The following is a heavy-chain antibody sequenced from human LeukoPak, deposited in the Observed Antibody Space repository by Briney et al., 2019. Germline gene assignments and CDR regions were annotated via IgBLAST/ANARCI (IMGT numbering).Heavy chain of an antibody. CDR2: ISVYNGNT. CDR1: GYTFTSYG. Sequence: ASVKVSCKASGYTFTSYGISWVRQAPGEGLEWMGWISVYNGNTNYAQKLQGRVTMTTDTSTSTAYMELRSLRSDDTAVYYCARDKVVVVPAAIRSRWFDPWGQGTLVIVSS. J-gene: IGHJ5*02. V-gene: IGHV1-18*01. D-gene: IGHD2-2*01. CDR3: ARDKVVVVPAAIRSRWFDP.